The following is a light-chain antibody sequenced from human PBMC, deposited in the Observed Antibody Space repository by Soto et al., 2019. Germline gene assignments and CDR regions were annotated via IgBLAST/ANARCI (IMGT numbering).Light chain of an antibody. Sequence: QSVLTQPPSVSGAPGQRVTISCTGSSSNFGAGYHVHWYQQLPRTAPKLLIYNNNNRPSGVPDRFSGSKSGTSASLAITGLQAEDEADYYCQSYDSSLSGWVFGGGTKLTVL. CDR3: QSYDSSLSGWV. J-gene: IGLJ3*02. CDR1: SSNFGAGYH. V-gene: IGLV1-40*01. CDR2: NNN.